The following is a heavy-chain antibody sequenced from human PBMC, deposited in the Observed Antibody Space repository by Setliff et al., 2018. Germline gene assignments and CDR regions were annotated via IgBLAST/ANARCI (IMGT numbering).Heavy chain of an antibody. CDR2: ISGYNGYT. CDR3: VRDRAAIVVGPPTAAFDI. V-gene: IGHV1-18*01. J-gene: IGHJ3*02. D-gene: IGHD2-2*01. CDR1: GYTFAKYG. Sequence: ASVKVSCKAFGYTFAKYGTSWVRQAPGQGLEWMGWISGYNGYTVYAQKLQGRVTLTTDTSTGTAYMEVRSLGSDDTAQYYCVRDRAAIVVGPPTAAFDIWGQGTMVTVSS.